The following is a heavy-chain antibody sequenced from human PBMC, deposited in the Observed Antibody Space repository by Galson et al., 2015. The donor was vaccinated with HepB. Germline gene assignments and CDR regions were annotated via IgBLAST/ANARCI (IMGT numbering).Heavy chain of an antibody. J-gene: IGHJ6*02. CDR1: GFTVSTTY. CDR2: IYRGGTT. CDR3: ARSRRAGNYYYGLDL. D-gene: IGHD1-1*01. V-gene: IGHV3-66*01. Sequence: SLRLSCAVSGFTVSTTYMSWVRQAPGKGLEWVSGIYRGGTTYYADSVKGRFTISRDSSKNTLYLQMNSLRAGDTALYYCARSRRAGNYYYGLDLWGQGTTVTVSS.